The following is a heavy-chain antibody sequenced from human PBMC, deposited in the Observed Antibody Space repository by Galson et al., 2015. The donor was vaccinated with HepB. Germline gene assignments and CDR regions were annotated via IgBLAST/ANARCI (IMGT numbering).Heavy chain of an antibody. V-gene: IGHV3-43*01. J-gene: IGHJ4*02. CDR2: ISWDGGST. CDR1: GFTFDDYT. Sequence: SLRLSCAASGFTFDDYTMHWVRQAPGKGLEWVSLISWDGGSTYYADSVKGRFTISRDNSKNSLYLQMNSLRTEDTALYYCAKDEVRGYSYGPFDYWGQGTLVTVSS. CDR3: AKDEVRGYSYGPFDY. D-gene: IGHD5-18*01.